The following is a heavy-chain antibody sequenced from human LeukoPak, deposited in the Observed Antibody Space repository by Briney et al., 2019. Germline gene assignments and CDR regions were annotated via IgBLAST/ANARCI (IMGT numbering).Heavy chain of an antibody. CDR2: IYYGGST. CDR1: GGSIGSYY. CDR3: ARSDPVAGTDNWFDP. Sequence: SETLSLTCTVSGGSIGSYYWSWIRQPPGKGLEWIGYIYYGGSTNYNPSLKSRVTISVDTSKNQFSLKLSSVTAADTAVYYCARSDPVAGTDNWFDPWGQGTLVTVSS. V-gene: IGHV4-59*01. J-gene: IGHJ5*02. D-gene: IGHD6-19*01.